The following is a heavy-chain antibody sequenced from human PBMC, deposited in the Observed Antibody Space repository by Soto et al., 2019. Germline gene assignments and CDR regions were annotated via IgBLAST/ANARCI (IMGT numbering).Heavy chain of an antibody. CDR1: GDSISSSPHY. D-gene: IGHD3-22*01. CDR3: GSPKGTGYYFPP. Sequence: PSETLSLTCTVSGDSISSSPHYWGWIRQPPGKGLEWIGNIYYSGTTYSNPSLNSRVTISVDTSKNQFSLNINSVTATDTAIYYGGSPKGTGYYFPPGGQGPLVPVSS. J-gene: IGHJ5*02. CDR2: IYYSGTT. V-gene: IGHV4-39*01.